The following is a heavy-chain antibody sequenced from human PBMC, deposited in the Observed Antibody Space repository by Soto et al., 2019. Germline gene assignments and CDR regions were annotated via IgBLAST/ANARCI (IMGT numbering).Heavy chain of an antibody. CDR2: ISAYNGNT. V-gene: IGHV1-18*04. CDR3: ARDHAKYSSGCFDY. J-gene: IGHJ4*02. D-gene: IGHD6-19*01. CDR1: GYTFTSYY. Sequence: ASVKVSCKASGYTFTSYYMHWVRQAPGQGLEWMGWISAYNGNTNYAQKLQGRVTMTTDTSTSTAYMELRSLRSDDTAVYYCARDHAKYSSGCFDYWGQGTLVTVSS.